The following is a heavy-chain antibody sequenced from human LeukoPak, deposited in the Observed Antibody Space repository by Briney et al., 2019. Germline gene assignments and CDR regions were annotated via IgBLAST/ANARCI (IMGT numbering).Heavy chain of an antibody. CDR3: ARAPHYYDSSDYPRPGAFDI. J-gene: IGHJ3*02. CDR1: GFTVSSNY. CDR2: IYSGGST. D-gene: IGHD3-22*01. V-gene: IGHV3-53*04. Sequence: PGGSLRLSCAASGFTVSSNYMSWVRQAPGKGLEWVSVIYSGGSTYYADSVKGRFTISRHNSKNTLYLQMNSLRAEDTAVYYCARAPHYYDSSDYPRPGAFDIWGQGTMVTVSS.